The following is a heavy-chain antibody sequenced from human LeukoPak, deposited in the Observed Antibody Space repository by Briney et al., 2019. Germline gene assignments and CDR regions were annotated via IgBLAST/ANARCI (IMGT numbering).Heavy chain of an antibody. CDR1: GFIFSNYA. CDR2: ISDIGAST. J-gene: IGHJ3*02. CDR3: ARKGNGALDI. D-gene: IGHD1-1*01. V-gene: IGHV3-23*01. Sequence: PGGSLRLSCALSGFIFSNYAMSWVRQAPGKGLEWVSDISDIGASTNYVGSVKGRFTISRDNSKNMLYMQMNSLRAEDTALYYCARKGNGALDIWGQGTMVTVSS.